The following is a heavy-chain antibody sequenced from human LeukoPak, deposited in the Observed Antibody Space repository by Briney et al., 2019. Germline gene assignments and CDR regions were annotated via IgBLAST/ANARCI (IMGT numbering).Heavy chain of an antibody. Sequence: PSETLSLTCTVSGGSISSYYWSWIRQPAGKGLEWIGRIYTSGSTNYNPSLKSRVTMSVDTSKNQFSLKLSSVTAADTAVYYCARGPGVAVASWFDPWGQGTLVTVSS. CDR3: ARGPGVAVASWFDP. J-gene: IGHJ5*02. D-gene: IGHD6-19*01. CDR1: GGSISSYY. V-gene: IGHV4-4*07. CDR2: IYTSGST.